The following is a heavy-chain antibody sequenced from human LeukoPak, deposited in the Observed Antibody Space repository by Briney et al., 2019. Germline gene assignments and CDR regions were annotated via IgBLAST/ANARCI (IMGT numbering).Heavy chain of an antibody. J-gene: IGHJ3*02. CDR3: ARDLCSGGSCDAFDI. CDR1: GFTFSSYW. Sequence: GGSLRLSCAASGFTFSSYWMHWVRQAPGKGLVWVSRINSDGSSTSYADSVKGRFTISRDNAKNTLYLQMNSLRAEDTAVYYCARDLCSGGSCDAFDIWGQGTMVTVSS. V-gene: IGHV3-74*01. CDR2: INSDGSST. D-gene: IGHD2-15*01.